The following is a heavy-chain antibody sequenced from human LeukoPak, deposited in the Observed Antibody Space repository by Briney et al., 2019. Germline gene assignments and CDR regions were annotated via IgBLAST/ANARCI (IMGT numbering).Heavy chain of an antibody. V-gene: IGHV4-59*01. J-gene: IGHJ4*02. CDR1: GRSISSYY. D-gene: IGHD3-10*01. Sequence: TPSETLSLTCTVAGRSISSYYWSWLRQPPGKGLEWIGYIYYSGSTNYNPSLKSRVTISVDTSKNQFSLKLSSVTAADTAVYYCARGSGDRISYWGQGTLVTVSS. CDR2: IYYSGST. CDR3: ARGSGDRISY.